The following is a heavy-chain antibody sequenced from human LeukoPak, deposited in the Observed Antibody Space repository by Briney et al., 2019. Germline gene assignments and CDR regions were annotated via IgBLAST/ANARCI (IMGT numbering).Heavy chain of an antibody. CDR3: ARDLHWAFDY. D-gene: IGHD7-27*01. CDR1: GFSFSSYS. J-gene: IGHJ4*02. CDR2: ISGASSPI. Sequence: GGSLRLSCAASGFSFSSYSMNWARQAPGKGLEWISYISGASSPIFFADSVRGRFTVSRDNANNSLDLQMNSLRVDDTAVYYCARDLHWAFDYWGQGTLVTVSS. V-gene: IGHV3-48*01.